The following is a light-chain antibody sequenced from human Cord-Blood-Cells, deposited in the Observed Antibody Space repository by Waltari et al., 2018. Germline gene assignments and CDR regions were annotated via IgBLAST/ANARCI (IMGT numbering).Light chain of an antibody. CDR2: DTS. V-gene: IGLV2-11*01. CDR1: SSDVGGYNY. CDR3: CSYAGSYAWV. J-gene: IGLJ3*02. Sequence: QSALTQPRSLSGSPGQSVTISCTGTSSDVGGYNYVSWYQQHPGKAPKLMIYDTSKRPSGVLVRFAGSKSSNAASLSISGLQAEDEADYYCCSYAGSYAWVFGGGTKLTVL.